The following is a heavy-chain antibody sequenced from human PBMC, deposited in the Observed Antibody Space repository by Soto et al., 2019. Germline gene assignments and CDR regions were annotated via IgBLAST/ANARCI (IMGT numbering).Heavy chain of an antibody. J-gene: IGHJ4*02. D-gene: IGHD5-18*01. CDR3: ARQGGDNYGDFAY. Sequence: QLQLQESGPGLVKPSETLSLTCTVSGDSISTSSYYWGWVRQSPGKGLEWIGSIYYSGITYYNPSLRSRVTIYADRPKNQFSLKVGSVTAADTAVYYCARQGGDNYGDFAYWGQGTLVTVSS. V-gene: IGHV4-39*01. CDR1: GDSISTSSYY. CDR2: IYYSGIT.